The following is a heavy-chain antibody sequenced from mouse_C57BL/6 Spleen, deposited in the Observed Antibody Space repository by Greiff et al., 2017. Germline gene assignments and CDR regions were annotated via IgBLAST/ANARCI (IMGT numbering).Heavy chain of an antibody. CDR3: TTLNDGYAMDY. J-gene: IGHJ4*01. V-gene: IGHV14-4*01. D-gene: IGHD2-3*01. CDR1: GFNIKDDY. Sequence: VQLKESGAELVRPGASVKLSCTASGFNIKDDYMHWVKQRPEQGLEWIGWIDPENGDTEYASKFQGKATITADTSSNTAYLQLSSLTSEDTAVYYCTTLNDGYAMDYWGQGTPDTVSS. CDR2: IDPENGDT.